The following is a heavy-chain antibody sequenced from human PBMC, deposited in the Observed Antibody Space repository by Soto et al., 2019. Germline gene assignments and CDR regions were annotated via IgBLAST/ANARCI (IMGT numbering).Heavy chain of an antibody. CDR3: ARNDKSGLDY. CDR2: INPSGGRT. CDR1: GYTIINYY. D-gene: IGHD1-1*01. Sequence: AAVKVSCKASGYTIINYYIHRVRQAPGQELEWMGMINPSGGRTSNAQKFQGRVTMTSDTSTRTVYMELSSLRSEDTAVYYCARNDKSGLDYWGQGTLVTVSS. V-gene: IGHV1-46*01. J-gene: IGHJ4*02.